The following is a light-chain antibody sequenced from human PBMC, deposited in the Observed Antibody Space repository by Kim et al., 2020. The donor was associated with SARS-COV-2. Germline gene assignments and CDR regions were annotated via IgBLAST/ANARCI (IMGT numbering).Light chain of an antibody. CDR1: ALPKKY. J-gene: IGLJ3*02. CDR3: QSSDSSDTFWV. V-gene: IGLV3-25*03. Sequence: SYELTQPPSVSVSPGQTARITCSGDALPKKYAYWFQQKPGQAPVVVIYEDTERPSGIPERFSGSTSGTTVTLTISGVQAEDEADYYCQSSDSSDTFWVFGGGTQLTVL. CDR2: EDT.